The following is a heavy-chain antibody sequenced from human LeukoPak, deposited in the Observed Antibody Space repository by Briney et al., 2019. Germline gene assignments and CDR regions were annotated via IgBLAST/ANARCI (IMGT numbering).Heavy chain of an antibody. V-gene: IGHV1-18*01. CDR3: ARDLKMYYYDSSGYSDFDY. CDR2: ISAYNGNT. CDR1: GYTFTSYG. D-gene: IGHD3-22*01. Sequence: RASVKVSCKASGYTFTSYGISWVRQAPGQGLEWMGWISAYNGNTNYAQKLQGRVTITTDTSTSTAYMELRSLRSDDTAVYYCARDLKMYYYDSSGYSDFDYWGQGTLVTVSS. J-gene: IGHJ4*02.